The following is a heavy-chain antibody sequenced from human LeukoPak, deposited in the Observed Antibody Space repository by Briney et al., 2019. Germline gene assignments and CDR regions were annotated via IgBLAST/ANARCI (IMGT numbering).Heavy chain of an antibody. D-gene: IGHD7-27*01. CDR2: IHKSGST. Sequence: SETLCLTCTVSGDSISTSPYYWGWIRQPPGKGLEWIGSIHKSGSTYYNPSLKSRVTLSVDTSKNQFSLNLGSVTATDTAVYYCARLNWGAEDYWGQGALVTVSS. CDR3: ARLNWGAEDY. V-gene: IGHV4-39*01. CDR1: GDSISTSPYY. J-gene: IGHJ4*02.